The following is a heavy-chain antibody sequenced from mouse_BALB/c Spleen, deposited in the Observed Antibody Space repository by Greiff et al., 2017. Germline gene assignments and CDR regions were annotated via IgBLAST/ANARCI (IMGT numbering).Heavy chain of an antibody. CDR2: IRSKSNNYAT. CDR3: VRLRLGDWYFDV. J-gene: IGHJ1*01. CDR1: GFTFNTYA. D-gene: IGHD1-2*01. Sequence: EVKLQESGGGLVQPKGSLKLSCAASGFTFNTYAMNWVRQAPGKGLEWVARIRSKSNNYATYYADSVKDRFTISRDDSQSMLYLQMNNLKTEDTAMYYCVRLRLGDWYFDVWGAGTTVTVSS. V-gene: IGHV10-1*02.